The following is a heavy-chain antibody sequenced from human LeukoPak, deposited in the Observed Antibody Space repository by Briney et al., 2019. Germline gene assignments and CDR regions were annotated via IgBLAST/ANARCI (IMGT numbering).Heavy chain of an antibody. CDR3: ARAETYYYDSSGSPFDY. Sequence: PSETLSLTCTVSGGSISSGDYYWSWIRQPPGKGLEWIGYIYYSGSTYYNPSLKSRVTISVDRSKNQFSLKLSSVTAADTAVYYCARAETYYYDSSGSPFDYWGQGTLVTVSS. CDR1: GGSISSGDYY. J-gene: IGHJ4*02. D-gene: IGHD3-22*01. CDR2: IYYSGST. V-gene: IGHV4-30-2*01.